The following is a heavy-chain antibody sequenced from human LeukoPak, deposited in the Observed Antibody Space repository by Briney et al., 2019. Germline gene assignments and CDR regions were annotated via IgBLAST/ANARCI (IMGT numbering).Heavy chain of an antibody. CDR2: INHSGST. Sequence: SETLSLTCAVYGGSFRGYYWSWIRQPPGKGLEWIGEINHSGSTNYNPSLKSRVTISVDTSKNQFSLKLSSVTAADTAVYYCARGPSIKDYYYGMDVWGQGTTVTVSS. CDR3: ARGPSIKDYYYGMDV. CDR1: GGSFRGYY. D-gene: IGHD5-24*01. V-gene: IGHV4-34*01. J-gene: IGHJ6*02.